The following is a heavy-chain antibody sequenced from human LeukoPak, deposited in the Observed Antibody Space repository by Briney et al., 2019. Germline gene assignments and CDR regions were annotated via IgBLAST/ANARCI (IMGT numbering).Heavy chain of an antibody. CDR2: IFYSGST. J-gene: IGHJ3*02. CDR1: GGSISTSNYY. V-gene: IGHV4-39*07. D-gene: IGHD3-22*01. CDR3: AILKYYYDSSGYHDAFDI. Sequence: SETLSLTCTVSGGSISTSNYYWGWIRQPPGKGLEWIGNIFYSGSTYYSPSLRSRVTISLDTSRNQFSLKLSSVTAADTAVYYCAILKYYYDSSGYHDAFDIWGQGTMVTVSS.